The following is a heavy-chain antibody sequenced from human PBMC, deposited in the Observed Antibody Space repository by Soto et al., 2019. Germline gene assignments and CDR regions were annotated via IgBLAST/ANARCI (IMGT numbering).Heavy chain of an antibody. CDR3: ASINYYDSSGYRY. CDR2: IYYSGST. J-gene: IGHJ4*02. D-gene: IGHD3-22*01. CDR1: GGSISSSSYY. Sequence: PSETLSLTCTVSGGSISSSSYYWGWIRQPPGKGLEWIGSIYYSGSTYYNPSLKSRVTISVDTSKNQFSLKLSSVTAADTAVYYCASINYYDSSGYRYWGQGTLVTVSS. V-gene: IGHV4-39*01.